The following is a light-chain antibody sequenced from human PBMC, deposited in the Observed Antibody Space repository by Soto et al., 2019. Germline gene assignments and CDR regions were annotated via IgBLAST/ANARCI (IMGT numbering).Light chain of an antibody. V-gene: IGLV2-14*01. Sequence: QSALTQLASVSGALGQSITISCTGGSSDIGDYNYVSWYQQHPDTAPKLIIYEVSHRPSGVSHRFSGSKSGNTASLTISGLQAEDEAEYHCSSFTTTTSLGLFGTGTKLTVL. CDR3: SSFTTTTSLGL. CDR1: SSDIGDYNY. J-gene: IGLJ1*01. CDR2: EVS.